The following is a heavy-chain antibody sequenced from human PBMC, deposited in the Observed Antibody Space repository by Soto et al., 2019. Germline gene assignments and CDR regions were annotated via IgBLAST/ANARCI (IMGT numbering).Heavy chain of an antibody. V-gene: IGHV1-8*01. CDR2: MNPNSGNT. D-gene: IGHD3-16*02. CDR3: AREFFSGSYRQSDC. J-gene: IGHJ4*02. CDR1: GYTFTSYG. Sequence: QVQLVQSGAEVKKPGASVKVSCKASGYTFTSYGINWVRQATGQGLEWMGWMNPNSGNTGYAQKFQGRVTMTRNTSISRAYMELSSLRSEDTAVYFCAREFFSGSYRQSDCWGQGTLVTVSS.